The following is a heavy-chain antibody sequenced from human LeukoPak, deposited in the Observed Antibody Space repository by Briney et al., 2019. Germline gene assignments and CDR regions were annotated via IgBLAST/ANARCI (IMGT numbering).Heavy chain of an antibody. J-gene: IGHJ4*02. D-gene: IGHD4-17*01. CDR1: GFTFNNYA. CDR2: IKGGGDGT. Sequence: GGSLRLSCAASGFTFNNYAMTWVRQAPGKGLEWVSHIKGGGDGTYYADSVKGRFTISRDNSKNTLYLQMNSLRAEDTAVYYCARDGSTVTTRDLFDYWGQGTLVTVSS. V-gene: IGHV3-23*01. CDR3: ARDGSTVTTRDLFDY.